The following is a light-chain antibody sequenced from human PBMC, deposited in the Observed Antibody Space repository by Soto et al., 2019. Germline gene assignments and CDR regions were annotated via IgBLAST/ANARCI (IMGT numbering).Light chain of an antibody. J-gene: IGKJ1*01. CDR3: QQYGSSPQDT. CDR2: EAS. Sequence: DIQMTQSPSILSAIVGDRVTITCRASQSISSWLAWYQQKPGKAPKLLIYEASNLESGVPSRFSGSGSGTDFTLTISSLEPEDFAVYYCQQYGSSPQDTFGQGTKVDI. CDR1: QSISSW. V-gene: IGKV1-5*01.